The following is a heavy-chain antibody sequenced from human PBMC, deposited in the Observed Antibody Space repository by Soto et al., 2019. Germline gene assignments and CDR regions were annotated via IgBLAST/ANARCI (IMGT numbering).Heavy chain of an antibody. J-gene: IGHJ4*02. CDR2: IIPKYGTT. D-gene: IGHD2-2*01. CDR1: GGPFNTFG. V-gene: IGHV1-69*01. Sequence: QVQLMQSGAEVTKPGSSVKVSCKASGGPFNTFGISWVRQAPGQGLEWMGGIIPKYGTTNYARRFQGRVTITADESTTTSYLELSSLRNDETAIYYCARTRQRRPVFYVDYWGQGTPISVTS. CDR3: ARTRQRRPVFYVDY.